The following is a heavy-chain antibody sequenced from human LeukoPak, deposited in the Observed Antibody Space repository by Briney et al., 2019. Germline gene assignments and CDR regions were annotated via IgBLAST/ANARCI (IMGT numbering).Heavy chain of an antibody. J-gene: IGHJ4*02. D-gene: IGHD6-19*01. Sequence: SETLSLTCAVYGGSFSGYYWSWIRQPPGKGLEWIGEINHSGSTNYNPSLKSRVTISVDTSKNQFSLKLSSMTAADTAVYYCARGRVVAGRGIDYWGQGTLVTVSS. CDR2: INHSGST. CDR1: GGSFSGYY. CDR3: ARGRVVAGRGIDY. V-gene: IGHV4-34*01.